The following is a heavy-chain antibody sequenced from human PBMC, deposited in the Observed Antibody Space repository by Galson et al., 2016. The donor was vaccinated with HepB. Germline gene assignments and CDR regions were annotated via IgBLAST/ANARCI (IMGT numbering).Heavy chain of an antibody. D-gene: IGHD3-10*01. CDR2: ISGPAART. Sequence: LRLSCAASGFTFNNFAMCWVRQAPGKGLEWISSISGPAARTYYADSVKGRFTISRDNSKNTLYLQMNNLRAEDSAIYFCAKPIYYGSGTQGDYWGQGTLVTVSS. J-gene: IGHJ4*02. CDR1: GFTFNNFA. CDR3: AKPIYYGSGTQGDY. V-gene: IGHV3-23*01.